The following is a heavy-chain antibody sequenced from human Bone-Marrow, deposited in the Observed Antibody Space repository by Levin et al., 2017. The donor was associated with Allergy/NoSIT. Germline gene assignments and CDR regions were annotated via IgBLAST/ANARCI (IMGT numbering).Heavy chain of an antibody. CDR3: ARDFGTDALDV. V-gene: IGHV2-5*02. Sequence: QTLSLPCTFSGFSLRTPGVGLDWIRQPPGKALEWLGLIYWDDNKRYSPSLKTRLTISKDNSKNQVVLTMTNMDPVDTATYYCARDFGTDALDVWGQGILVAVSS. CDR2: IYWDDNK. D-gene: IGHD3-10*01. J-gene: IGHJ3*01. CDR1: GFSLRTPGVG.